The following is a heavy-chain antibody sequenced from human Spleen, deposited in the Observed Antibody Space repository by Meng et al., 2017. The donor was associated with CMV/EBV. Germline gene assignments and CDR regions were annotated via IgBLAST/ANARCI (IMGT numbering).Heavy chain of an antibody. V-gene: IGHV3-74*01. D-gene: IGHD2-2*01. CDR2: INSDGSST. CDR1: GFTFSSYW. Sequence: GESLKISCAASGFTFSSYWMHWVRQAPGKGLVWVSRINSDGSSTSYADSVKGRFTISRDNGKNTFYLQMNTLRGDDTARYYCAKGYCSATSCGLNWFDTWGQGTLVTV. J-gene: IGHJ5*02. CDR3: AKGYCSATSCGLNWFDT.